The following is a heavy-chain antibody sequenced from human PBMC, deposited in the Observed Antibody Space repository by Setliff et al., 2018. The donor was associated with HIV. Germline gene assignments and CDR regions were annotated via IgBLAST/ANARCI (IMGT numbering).Heavy chain of an antibody. CDR3: ARALGGSYPGSFDY. CDR1: GYTFSSYG. V-gene: IGHV1-18*01. CDR2: ISAYNGNT. Sequence: ASVKVSCKASGYTFSSYGISWVRQAPGQALEWMGWISAYNGNTNYAQKFQGRVTMTTDTSTSTAYMEVRSLRSDDTAVYYCARALGGSYPGSFDYWGQGTLVTVSS. J-gene: IGHJ4*02. D-gene: IGHD1-26*01.